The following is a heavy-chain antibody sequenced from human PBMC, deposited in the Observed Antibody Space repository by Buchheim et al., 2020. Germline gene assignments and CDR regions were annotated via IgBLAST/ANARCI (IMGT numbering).Heavy chain of an antibody. V-gene: IGHV3-74*01. J-gene: IGHJ4*01. CDR1: GFTFSTSW. CDR2: MNGDGSTI. D-gene: IGHD3-9*01. CDR3: ARAAYYRFDY. Sequence: EVQLVESGGVLVQTGGSLRLSCAASGFTFSTSWMHWVRQAPGKGLVWVSRMNGDGSTIGYAESVRGRFTVSRDNAEKTMFLQMNSLRAEDTAVYYCARAAYYRFDYWGHGTL.